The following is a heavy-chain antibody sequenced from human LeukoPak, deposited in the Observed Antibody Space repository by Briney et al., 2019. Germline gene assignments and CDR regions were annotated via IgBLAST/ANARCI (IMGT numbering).Heavy chain of an antibody. CDR2: ISTNSGTI. CDR3: VRDLTIVGVAQVHH. CDR1: GFTFSICT. J-gene: IGHJ5*02. D-gene: IGHD1-26*01. V-gene: IGHV3-48*01. Sequence: GGSLRLSCAASGFTFSICTMNWVRQAPGKGLEWISYISTNSGTIWYADSVKGRFSISRDNAKNSLFLHMNSLRAEDTAVYYCVRDLTIVGVAQVHHWGQGTLVTVSS.